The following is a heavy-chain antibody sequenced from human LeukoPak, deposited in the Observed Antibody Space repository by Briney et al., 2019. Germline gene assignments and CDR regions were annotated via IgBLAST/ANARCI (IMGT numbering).Heavy chain of an antibody. D-gene: IGHD6-13*01. CDR3: ARLSIAAAGPPNFDY. CDR1: GFTFSSYS. V-gene: IGHV3-21*01. J-gene: IGHJ4*02. Sequence: GGSLRLSCAASGFTFSSYSMNWVRQAPGKGLEWVSSISSSSSYIYYADSVKGRFTISRDNAKNSLYLQMNSLRAEDTAVYYCARLSIAAAGPPNFDYWGQGILVTVSS. CDR2: ISSSSSYI.